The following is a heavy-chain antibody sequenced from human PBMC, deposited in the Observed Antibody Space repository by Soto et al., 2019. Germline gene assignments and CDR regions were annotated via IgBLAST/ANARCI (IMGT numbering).Heavy chain of an antibody. V-gene: IGHV4-34*01. D-gene: IGHD3-9*01. CDR3: APVRYLDKLFVL. Sequence: SETLSLTCAVYSGSFSNYYWSWIRQPPGKGLEWIGEIYHGGSAKYNPSPSLKSRVTISLDTSKNQFFLKLRSVTAADTAVYYCAPVRYLDKLFVLWGQGTLVTVSS. J-gene: IGHJ4*02. CDR1: SGSFSNYY. CDR2: IYHGGSA.